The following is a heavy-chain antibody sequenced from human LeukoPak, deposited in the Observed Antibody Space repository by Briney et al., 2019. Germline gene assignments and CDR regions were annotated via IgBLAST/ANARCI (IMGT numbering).Heavy chain of an antibody. CDR2: IYYSGST. CDR3: ASRYCSGGSCYPFDY. J-gene: IGHJ4*02. CDR1: GGSISSSSYY. Sequence: SETLSLTCTVSGGSISSSSYYWCWIRQPPGKGLEWIGSIYYSGSTYYNPSLKSRVTISVDTSKNQFSLKLSSVTAADTAVYYCASRYCSGGSCYPFDYWGQGTLVTVSS. V-gene: IGHV4-39*01. D-gene: IGHD2-15*01.